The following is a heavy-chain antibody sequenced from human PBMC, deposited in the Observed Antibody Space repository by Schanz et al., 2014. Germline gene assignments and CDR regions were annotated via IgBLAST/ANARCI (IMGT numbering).Heavy chain of an antibody. D-gene: IGHD1-26*01. CDR2: IGGSDGNT. V-gene: IGHV1-18*01. Sequence: QVQLVQSGAEVKKPGASVKVSCKASGYTFSSYGITWVRQAPGQGLEWMGWIGGSDGNTNYAQKFHGRVTMTTDTSTSTVYMRLRSLTSDDSAVYYCARDRGQWDGNYLDYWGQGTLVTVSS. CDR3: ARDRGQWDGNYLDY. CDR1: GYTFSSYG. J-gene: IGHJ4*02.